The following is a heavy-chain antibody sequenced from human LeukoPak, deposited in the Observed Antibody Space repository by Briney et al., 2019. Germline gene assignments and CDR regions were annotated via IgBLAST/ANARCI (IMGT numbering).Heavy chain of an antibody. V-gene: IGHV3-23*01. CDR2: INGGGDKT. J-gene: IGHJ6*02. CDR3: ARDGPPAELPPKYNWNDPGDGYGMDV. D-gene: IGHD1-20*01. Sequence: GGSLRLSCAAPGFSFTSYAMSWVRQAPGKGLEWVSGINGGGDKTYYRDSVKGRITISRDNSKNTLYLQMNSLRAEDTAVYYCARDGPPAELPPKYNWNDPGDGYGMDVWGQGTTVTVSS. CDR1: GFSFTSYA.